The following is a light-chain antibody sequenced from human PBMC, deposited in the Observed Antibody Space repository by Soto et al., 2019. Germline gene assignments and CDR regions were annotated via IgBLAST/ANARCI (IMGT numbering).Light chain of an antibody. V-gene: IGLV2-23*01. CDR1: SSDVGSYNL. Sequence: QSALTQPASVSRSPGQSFTISCTGTSSDVGSYNLVSWYQQHPGKAPKLMIYEGSKRPSGVSNRFSGSKSGNTASLTISGLQAEDEADYYCCSYAGSQVFGGGTKVTVL. CDR3: CSYAGSQV. CDR2: EGS. J-gene: IGLJ2*01.